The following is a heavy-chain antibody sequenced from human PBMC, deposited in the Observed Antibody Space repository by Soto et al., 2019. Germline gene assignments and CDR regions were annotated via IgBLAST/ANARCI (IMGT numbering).Heavy chain of an antibody. D-gene: IGHD5-12*01. CDR1: GFTFDYYT. J-gene: IGHJ5*02. CDR2: IRWDGYST. Sequence: GGSLRLSCAASGFTFDYYTMHWVRQAPGEGLEWVSLIRWDGYSTYYTDSVKGRFTSSRDNSRNSLYLQMNSLRTEDTALYYCAKDIAYRGYGGFDPWGLGTLVTVSS. V-gene: IGHV3-43*01. CDR3: AKDIAYRGYGGFDP.